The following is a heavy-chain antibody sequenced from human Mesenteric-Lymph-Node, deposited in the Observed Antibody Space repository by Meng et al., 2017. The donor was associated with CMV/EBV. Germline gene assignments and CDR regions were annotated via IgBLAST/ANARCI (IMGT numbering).Heavy chain of an antibody. CDR3: ARILYSTYAKWYFDL. Sequence: GALKISCAASGFTFDDYAMHWVRQAPGKGLEWVSGIYTVGTTYYADSVKGRFTISRDNSKNTVYLEMRSLRPEDTAVYYCARILYSTYAKWYFDLWGLGSLVTVSS. V-gene: IGHV3-66*02. CDR2: IYTVGTT. CDR1: GFTFDDYA. D-gene: IGHD4-11*01. J-gene: IGHJ2*01.